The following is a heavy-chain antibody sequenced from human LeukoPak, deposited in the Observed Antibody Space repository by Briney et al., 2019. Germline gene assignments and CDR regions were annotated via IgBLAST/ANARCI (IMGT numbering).Heavy chain of an antibody. J-gene: IGHJ6*02. CDR2: ISSSSSYI. V-gene: IGHV3-21*01. D-gene: IGHD3-22*01. CDR1: GFTFSSYA. Sequence: GGSLRLSCAASGFTFSSYAMSWVRQAPGKGLEWVSSISSSSSYIYYADSVKGRFTISRDNAKNSLYLQMNSLRAEDTAVYYCARDFPPSVITTGYYYYGMDVWGQGTTVTVSS. CDR3: ARDFPPSVITTGYYYYGMDV.